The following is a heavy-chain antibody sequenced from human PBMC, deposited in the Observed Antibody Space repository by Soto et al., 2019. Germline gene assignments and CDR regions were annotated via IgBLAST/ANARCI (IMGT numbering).Heavy chain of an antibody. CDR3: ARAVRFLEWPNYFDY. CDR2: IYYSGST. D-gene: IGHD3-3*01. V-gene: IGHV4-31*03. CDR1: GGSISSGGYY. Sequence: PSETLSLTCTVSGGSISSGGYYWSWIRQHPGKGLEWIGYIYYSGSTYYNPSLKSRVTISVDTSKNQFSLKLSSVTAADTAVYYCARAVRFLEWPNYFDYWGKGTLVTVSS. J-gene: IGHJ4*02.